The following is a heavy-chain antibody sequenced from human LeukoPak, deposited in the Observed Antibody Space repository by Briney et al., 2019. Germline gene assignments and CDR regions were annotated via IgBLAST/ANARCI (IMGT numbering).Heavy chain of an antibody. V-gene: IGHV3-48*03. Sequence: PGGSLRLSCAASGFTFNNYEMIWVRQAPGKGLEWVSYISSTGITIYYADSVTGRFTISRDNTKNSLYLQMNSLRAEDTAVYYCAELGITMIGGVWGKGTTVTISS. CDR3: AELGITMIGGV. D-gene: IGHD3-10*02. CDR1: GFTFNNYE. CDR2: ISSTGITI. J-gene: IGHJ6*04.